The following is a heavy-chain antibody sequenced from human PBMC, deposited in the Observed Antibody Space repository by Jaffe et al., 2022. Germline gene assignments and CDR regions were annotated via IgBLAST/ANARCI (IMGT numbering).Heavy chain of an antibody. V-gene: IGHV3-23*01. CDR1: GFTFSSYA. J-gene: IGHJ3*02. CDR2: ISGSGGST. CDR3: AKDGAALRFLEWLLSQGAFDI. Sequence: EVQLLESGGGLVQPGGSLRLSCAASGFTFSSYAMSWVRQAPGKGLEWVSAISGSGGSTYYADSVKGRFTISRDNSKNTLYLQMNSLRAEDTAVYYCAKDGAALRFLEWLLSQGAFDIWGQGTMVTVSS. D-gene: IGHD3-3*01.